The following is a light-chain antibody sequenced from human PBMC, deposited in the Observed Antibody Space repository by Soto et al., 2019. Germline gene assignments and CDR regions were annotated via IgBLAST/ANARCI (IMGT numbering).Light chain of an antibody. CDR1: SSDVGGYNY. V-gene: IGLV2-14*01. CDR2: EVS. Sequence: QSVLTQPASVSGSPGQSITISCTVTSSDVGGYNYVSWYQQHPGKAPKLMIYEVSNRPSGVSDRFSGSRSGNTASLTISGLQAEDESDYYCISYTSSSTWVFGGGTKVTVL. J-gene: IGLJ3*02. CDR3: ISYTSSSTWV.